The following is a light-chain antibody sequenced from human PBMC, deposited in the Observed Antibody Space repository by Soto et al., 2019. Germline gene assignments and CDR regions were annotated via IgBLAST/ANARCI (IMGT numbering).Light chain of an antibody. J-gene: IGLJ3*02. CDR3: QAYDYTLTAAV. CDR1: SSNIGAGFD. V-gene: IGLV1-40*01. Sequence: QSALTQPPSVSGAPGQRVTISCAGSSSNIGAGFDVNWYQQLPGAAPKLVIFGNRNRPSGVPERFSGSKSGTSASLAITGLQAEDEADYYCQAYDYTLTAAVFGGGTKLTVL. CDR2: GNR.